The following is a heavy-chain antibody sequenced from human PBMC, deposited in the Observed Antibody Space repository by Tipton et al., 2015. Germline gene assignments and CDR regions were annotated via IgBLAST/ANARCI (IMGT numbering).Heavy chain of an antibody. D-gene: IGHD5-24*01. J-gene: IGHJ6*02. CDR1: GGSVSSSSYH. CDR3: ARDVEHGMDV. CDR2: INYSDGS. V-gene: IGHV4-61*01. Sequence: TLSLTCTVSGGSVSSSSYHWSWIRQPPGKGLEWIGNINYSDGSNYTPSLKGRVTISVDTSKNQFSLMLRSVTAADTAVYYCARDVEHGMDVWGQGTTVTVSS.